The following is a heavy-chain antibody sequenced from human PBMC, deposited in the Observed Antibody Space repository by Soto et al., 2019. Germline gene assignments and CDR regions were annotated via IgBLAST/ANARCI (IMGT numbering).Heavy chain of an antibody. CDR2: IDPNDSQT. Sequence: GESLKIACQASGYSFSSSWIGWVRQMPGKGLEWMGIIDPNDSQTIYSPSFQGQVTISADKSIDTAYLQWSSLKTSDTAMYYCARHAGNSWKGDYFDYWGQGALVTVSS. D-gene: IGHD6-13*01. V-gene: IGHV5-51*01. J-gene: IGHJ4*02. CDR3: ARHAGNSWKGDYFDY. CDR1: GYSFSSSW.